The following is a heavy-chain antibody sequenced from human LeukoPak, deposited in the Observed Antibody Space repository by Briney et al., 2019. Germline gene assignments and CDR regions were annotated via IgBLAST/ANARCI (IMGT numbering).Heavy chain of an antibody. J-gene: IGHJ3*02. Sequence: GGSLRLSCAASGFTFSTYCMHWVRQAPGKGPMWVSSISSSSSYIYYADSVKGRFTISRDNAKNSLYLQMNSLRAEDTAVYYCARYTDTDAFDIWGQGTMVTVSS. V-gene: IGHV3-21*01. CDR2: ISSSSSYI. CDR1: GFTFSTYC. CDR3: ARYTDTDAFDI. D-gene: IGHD5-18*01.